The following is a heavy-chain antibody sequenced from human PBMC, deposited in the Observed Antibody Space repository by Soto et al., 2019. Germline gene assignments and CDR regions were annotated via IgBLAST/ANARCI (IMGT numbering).Heavy chain of an antibody. D-gene: IGHD2-15*01. J-gene: IGHJ4*02. CDR1: GGSISSGGYY. Sequence: PSETLSLTCTVSGGSISSGGYYWSWIRQHPGKGLEWIGYIYYSGSTYYNPSLKSRVTISVDTSKNQFSLNLSFVTAADTSVYYCATMGTPATALYFFDSWGQGSLVTVS. V-gene: IGHV4-31*03. CDR2: IYYSGST. CDR3: ATMGTPATALYFFDS.